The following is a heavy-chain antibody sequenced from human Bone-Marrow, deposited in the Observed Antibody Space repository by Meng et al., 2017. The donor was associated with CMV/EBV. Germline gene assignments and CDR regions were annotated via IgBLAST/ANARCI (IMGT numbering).Heavy chain of an antibody. V-gene: IGHV3-21*01. CDR3: ARDLFLGFCSDSQCRSWFDP. Sequence: GESLKISCAASGFSFSTYSMNWVRQAPGKGLEWVSSISGSGKYIFNADSVKGRFTISRDNAKNSLFLQMNSPRAEDTGVYYCARDLFLGFCSDSQCRSWFDPWGQGTLVTVSS. CDR2: ISGSGKYI. J-gene: IGHJ5*02. D-gene: IGHD2-15*01. CDR1: GFSFSTYS.